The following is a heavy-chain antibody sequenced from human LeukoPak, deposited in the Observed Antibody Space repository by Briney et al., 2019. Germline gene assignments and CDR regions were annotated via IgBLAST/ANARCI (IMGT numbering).Heavy chain of an antibody. J-gene: IGHJ4*02. D-gene: IGHD2-8*01. CDR2: IIPMFGTA. V-gene: IGHV1-69*13. Sequence: GASVKASCKASGGTFSSYAISWVRQAPGQGLEWMGGIIPMFGTANYAQKFQGRVTITADESTSTAYMELSSLRSEDTAVYYCASGPSGYCTNGVCYYFDYWGQGTLVTVSS. CDR3: ASGPSGYCTNGVCYYFDY. CDR1: GGTFSSYA.